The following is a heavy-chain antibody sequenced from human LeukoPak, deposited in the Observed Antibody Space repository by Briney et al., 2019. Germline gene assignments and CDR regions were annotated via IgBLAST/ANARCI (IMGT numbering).Heavy chain of an antibody. J-gene: IGHJ6*02. Sequence: GGSLRLSCAASGFTISSSWMHWVRQAPGKGLVWVSRINSDGSSTSYADSVKGRFTISRDNAKNSLYLQMNSLRAEDTALYYCARDRWNFYYGLDLWGQGTTVTVSS. CDR1: GFTISSSW. D-gene: IGHD1-1*01. V-gene: IGHV3-74*01. CDR3: ARDRWNFYYGLDL. CDR2: INSDGSST.